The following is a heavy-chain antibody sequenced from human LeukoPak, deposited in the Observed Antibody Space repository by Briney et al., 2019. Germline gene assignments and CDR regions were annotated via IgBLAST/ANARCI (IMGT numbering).Heavy chain of an antibody. Sequence: PSETLSLTCRVSGGSISSYYWIWIRQPPGTGLEWIGYIYYSGSSNYSPALKSRVTISVDTSENPCALKVSSVTAADTAVYFFARVSRWNDWAFEGWGQGTLVTVSS. CDR3: ARVSRWNDWAFEG. J-gene: IGHJ4*02. D-gene: IGHD1-1*01. V-gene: IGHV4-59*01. CDR1: GGSISSYY. CDR2: IYYSGSS.